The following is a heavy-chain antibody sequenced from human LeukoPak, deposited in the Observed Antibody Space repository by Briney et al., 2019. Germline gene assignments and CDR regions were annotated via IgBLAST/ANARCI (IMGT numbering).Heavy chain of an antibody. Sequence: GGSLRLSCAASGFTFSSYNLHWLRQAPGKGLAGVSSISGSSTYLYYTDSVKDRFTISRDNAQKSLHLQIKLLEADDTAVLLCARPNSDGQNYRAFDVWGQGTMVTVSS. J-gene: IGHJ3*01. V-gene: IGHV3-21*04. CDR1: GFTFSSYN. CDR3: ARPNSDGQNYRAFDV. D-gene: IGHD5-24*01. CDR2: ISGSSTYL.